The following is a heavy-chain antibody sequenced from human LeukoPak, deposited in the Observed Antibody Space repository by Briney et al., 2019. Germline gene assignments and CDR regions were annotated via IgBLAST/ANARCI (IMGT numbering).Heavy chain of an antibody. CDR1: AGTFSSYA. J-gene: IGHJ5*02. V-gene: IGHV1-69*05. CDR3: ARENGGYDFWSGYGSRFDP. Sequence: SVKVSCKASAGTFSSYAISWVRQAPGQGLEWMGRIIPIFGTANYAQKFQGRVTITTDESTSTAYMELSSLGSEDTAVYYCARENGGYDFWSGYGSRFDPWGQGTLVTVSS. CDR2: IIPIFGTA. D-gene: IGHD3-3*01.